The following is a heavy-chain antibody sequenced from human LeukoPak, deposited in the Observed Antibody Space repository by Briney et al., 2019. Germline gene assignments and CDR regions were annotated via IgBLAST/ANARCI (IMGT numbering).Heavy chain of an antibody. V-gene: IGHV3-7*01. CDR2: IKQDGSER. CDR3: AILRTASDDY. Sequence: GGSLRLSCAASGFICSYWMTWVRQAPGKGLEWVANIKQDGSERYYVDSVKGRFTISRDNAKSSLYLQMDSLRAEDTAVYYCAILRTASDDYWGQGTLVTVSS. CDR1: GFICSYW. D-gene: IGHD6-13*01. J-gene: IGHJ4*02.